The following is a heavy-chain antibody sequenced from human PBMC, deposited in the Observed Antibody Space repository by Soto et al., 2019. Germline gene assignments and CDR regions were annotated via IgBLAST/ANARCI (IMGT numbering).Heavy chain of an antibody. CDR2: IYSRGNT. Sequence: SETLSLTCTVSGGSINSGLHYWSWIRQFPGKGLEWIGYIYSRGNTYYNPSLKSRLTIIMDTSKNQFSLKLSSVTAADTAVYYCAKVLGGSGSYQVSYYYYYGMDVWGQGTTVTVSS. CDR1: GGSINSGLHY. CDR3: AKVLGGSGSYQVSYYYYYGMDV. J-gene: IGHJ6*02. D-gene: IGHD3-10*01. V-gene: IGHV4-31*03.